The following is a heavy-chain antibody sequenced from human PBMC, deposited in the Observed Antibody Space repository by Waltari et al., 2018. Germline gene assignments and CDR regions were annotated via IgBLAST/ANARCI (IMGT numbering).Heavy chain of an antibody. CDR1: GGSISSGGYY. V-gene: IGHV4-31*03. CDR3: ARDHYDILTGRDYYYGMDV. J-gene: IGHJ6*02. Sequence: QVQLQESGPGLVKPSQTLSLTCTVSGGSISSGGYYWTWIRQHPGKALEWIGYIYHSGSTYYNPSLKSRVTMSVDRSKNQFSLKLNSVTAADTAVYYCARDHYDILTGRDYYYGMDVWGQGTTVTVSS. D-gene: IGHD3-9*01. CDR2: IYHSGST.